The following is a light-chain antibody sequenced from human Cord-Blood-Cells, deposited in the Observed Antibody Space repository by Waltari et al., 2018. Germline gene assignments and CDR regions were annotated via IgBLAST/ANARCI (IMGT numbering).Light chain of an antibody. V-gene: IGLV3-19*01. CDR2: GKN. CDR3: NSRDSSGNHWV. Sequence: SSEQTQEPAVSVALGQTVRNTCQADSLRSYFASWYQQKPGQAPVLFIYGKNNRPSGSPDRCSGASSGNTASLTITGAQAEDEADYYCNSRDSSGNHWVFGGGTKLTVL. J-gene: IGLJ3*02. CDR1: SLRSYF.